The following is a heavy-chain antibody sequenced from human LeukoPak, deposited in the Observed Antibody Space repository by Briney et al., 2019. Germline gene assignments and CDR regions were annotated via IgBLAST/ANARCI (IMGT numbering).Heavy chain of an antibody. V-gene: IGHV3-30*02. Sequence: GWSLRLSCAASGFTFSSYGMHWVRQAPGKGLEWVAFIRYDGSNKYYADSVKGRFTISRDNSKNTLYLQMNSLRAEDTAVYYCAKDSTVYYYYYMDVWGKGTTVTVSS. D-gene: IGHD4-11*01. CDR2: IRYDGSNK. CDR1: GFTFSSYG. CDR3: AKDSTVYYYYYMDV. J-gene: IGHJ6*03.